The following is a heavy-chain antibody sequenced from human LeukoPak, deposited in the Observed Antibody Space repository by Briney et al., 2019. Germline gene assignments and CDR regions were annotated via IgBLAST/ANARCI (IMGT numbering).Heavy chain of an antibody. D-gene: IGHD3-9*01. CDR3: AGARGTRYFDWLSRFGDY. CDR2: IYYSGST. CDR1: GGSISSSSYY. V-gene: IGHV4-39*01. Sequence: SETLSLTCTVSGGSISSSSYYWGWIRQPPGKGLEWIGSIYYSGSTYYNPSLKSRVTISVDTSKNQFSLKLSSVTAADTAVYYCAGARGTRYFDWLSRFGDYWGQGTLVTVSS. J-gene: IGHJ4*02.